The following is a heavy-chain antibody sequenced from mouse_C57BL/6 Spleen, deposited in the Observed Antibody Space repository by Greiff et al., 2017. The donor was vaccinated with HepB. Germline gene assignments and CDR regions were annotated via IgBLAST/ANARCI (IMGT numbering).Heavy chain of an antibody. J-gene: IGHJ1*03. CDR2: INPSNGGT. CDR1: GYTFTSYW. Sequence: QVQLQQPGTELVKPGASVKLSCKASGYTFTSYWMHWVKQRPGQGLEWIGNINPSNGGTNYNEKLKSKATLTVDKSSSTAYMQLSSLTSEDSAVYYCARWGTTVVAWYFDVWGTGTTVTVSS. V-gene: IGHV1-53*01. CDR3: ARWGTTVVAWYFDV. D-gene: IGHD1-1*01.